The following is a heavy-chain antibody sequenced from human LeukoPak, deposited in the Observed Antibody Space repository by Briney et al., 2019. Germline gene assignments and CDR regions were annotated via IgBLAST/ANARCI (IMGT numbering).Heavy chain of an antibody. Sequence: SETLSLTCTVSGGSISSGGYYWSWIRQHPGKGLEWIGYIYYSGSTYYNPSLKSRVTISVDTSKNQFSLKLSSVTAADTAVYYCARGRLHSSGWYGPSAHDFDYWGQGTLVTVSS. D-gene: IGHD6-19*01. CDR2: IYYSGST. CDR1: GGSISSGGYY. CDR3: ARGRLHSSGWYGPSAHDFDY. V-gene: IGHV4-31*03. J-gene: IGHJ4*02.